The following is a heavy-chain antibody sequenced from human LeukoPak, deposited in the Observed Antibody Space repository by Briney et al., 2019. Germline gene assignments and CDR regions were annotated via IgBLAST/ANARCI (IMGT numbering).Heavy chain of an antibody. D-gene: IGHD6-13*01. J-gene: IGHJ4*02. CDR3: ARDSSWYYFDY. V-gene: IGHV1-69*13. CDR2: IIPIFGTA. Sequence: EASVKVSCKASGYTFTSYYMHWVRQAPGQGLEWMGGIIPIFGTANYAQKFQGRVTITADESTSTAYMELSSLRSEDTAVYYCARDSSWYYFDYWGQGTLVTVSP. CDR1: GYTFTSYY.